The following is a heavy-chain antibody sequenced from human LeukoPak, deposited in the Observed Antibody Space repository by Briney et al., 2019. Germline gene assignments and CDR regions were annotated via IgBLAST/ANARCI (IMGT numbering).Heavy chain of an antibody. CDR2: INPNSGGT. Sequence: ASVKVSCKASGYIFTDYYMHWVRQAPGQGLEWMGWINPNSGGTNYAQKFQGRVTMTRDTSISTAYMELSRLRSDDTAVYYCARAPVDCGGDCYGPFDYWGQGTLVTVSS. CDR1: GYIFTDYY. D-gene: IGHD2-21*02. V-gene: IGHV1-2*02. CDR3: ARAPVDCGGDCYGPFDY. J-gene: IGHJ4*02.